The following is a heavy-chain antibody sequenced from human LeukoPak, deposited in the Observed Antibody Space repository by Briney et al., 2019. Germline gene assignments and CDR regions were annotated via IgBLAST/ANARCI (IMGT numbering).Heavy chain of an antibody. CDR3: AKDILAGTFDI. Sequence: GGSLRLPCAASGFTFDDYAMHWVRHAPGKGLEWVSGISWNSGSIGYADSVKGRFTISRDNAKNSLYLQMNSLRAEDTALYYCAKDILAGTFDIWGQGTMVTVSS. D-gene: IGHD6-13*01. CDR1: GFTFDDYA. V-gene: IGHV3-9*01. CDR2: ISWNSGSI. J-gene: IGHJ3*02.